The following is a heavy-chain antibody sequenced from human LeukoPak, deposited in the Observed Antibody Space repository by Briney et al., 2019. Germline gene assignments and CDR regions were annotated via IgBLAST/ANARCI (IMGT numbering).Heavy chain of an antibody. D-gene: IGHD3-10*01. CDR2: IYYSGST. J-gene: IGHJ6*02. CDR1: GGSISSYY. V-gene: IGHV4-59*08. CDR3: ARSEGSTMVRGVIYYYYYGMDV. Sequence: PSETLALTCTVSGGSISSYYWSWIRQPPGKGLEWIGYIYYSGSTNYNPSLKSRATISVDTSKNQFSLKLSSVTAADTAVYYCARSEGSTMVRGVIYYYYYGMDVWGQGTTVTVSS.